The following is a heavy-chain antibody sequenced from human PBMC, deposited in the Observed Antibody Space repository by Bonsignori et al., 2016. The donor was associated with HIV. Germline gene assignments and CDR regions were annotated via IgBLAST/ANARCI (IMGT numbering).Heavy chain of an antibody. D-gene: IGHD6-19*01. CDR2: ISYDGSNK. Sequence: VRRCPGKGLEWVAVISYDGSNKYYADSVKGRFTISRDNSKNTLYLQMNSLRAEDTAVYYCARAHGIAVAGNAFDIWGQGTMVTVSS. CDR3: ARAHGIAVAGNAFDI. J-gene: IGHJ3*02. V-gene: IGHV3-30-3*01.